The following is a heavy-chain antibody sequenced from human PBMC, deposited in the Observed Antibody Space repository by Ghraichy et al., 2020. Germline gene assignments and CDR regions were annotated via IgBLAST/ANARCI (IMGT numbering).Heavy chain of an antibody. CDR3: ARLGRIVGADYYFDY. J-gene: IGHJ4*02. V-gene: IGHV1-69*04. D-gene: IGHD1-26*01. CDR2: IIPILGIA. Sequence: SVKVSCKASGGTFSSYAISWVRQAPGQGLEWMGRIIPILGIANYAQKFQGRVTITADKSTSTAYMELSSLRSEDTAVYYCARLGRIVGADYYFDYWGQGTLVTVSS. CDR1: GGTFSSYA.